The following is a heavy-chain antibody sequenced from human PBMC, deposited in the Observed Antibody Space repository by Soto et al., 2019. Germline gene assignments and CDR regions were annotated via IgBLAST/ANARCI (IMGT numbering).Heavy chain of an antibody. CDR3: ARAEELLSFDY. Sequence: QVQLQESGPGLVKPSQTLSLTCTVSGGSISSGAYYWSWIRPPPGKGLEWIGYIYYSGSTYYTPSLKRRVTISVDTSKNQFSRRLSSVTAADTAVYYCARAEELLSFDYWGQGTLVTVS. CDR1: GGSISSGAYY. D-gene: IGHD3-10*01. CDR2: IYYSGST. J-gene: IGHJ4*02. V-gene: IGHV4-30-4*01.